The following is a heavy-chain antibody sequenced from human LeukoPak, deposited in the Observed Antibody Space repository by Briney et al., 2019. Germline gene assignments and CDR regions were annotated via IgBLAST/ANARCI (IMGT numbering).Heavy chain of an antibody. Sequence: PGGSLRLTCAASGFTFSTYSMNWFRQAPGKGLEWVSGISDSSTYLFYADSVKRQFTISRDKPKNSLSLHMNSLSAEDTAVYYCAPRRDGYNYFQYWGQGTLVTVSS. CDR1: GFTFSTYS. V-gene: IGHV3-21*01. J-gene: IGHJ4*02. CDR3: APRRDGYNYFQY. CDR2: ISDSSTYL. D-gene: IGHD5-24*01.